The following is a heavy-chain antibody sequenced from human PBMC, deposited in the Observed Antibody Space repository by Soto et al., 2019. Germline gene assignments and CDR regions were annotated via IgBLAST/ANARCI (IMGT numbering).Heavy chain of an antibody. D-gene: IGHD3-22*01. V-gene: IGHV3-48*02. CDR3: ASRYYYDSSGYYYPYYY. CDR1: GFAFSNYN. J-gene: IGHJ4*02. CDR2: ISSSSSTI. Sequence: GGSLRLSCAASGFAFSNYNMNWVRQAPGKGLEWVSSISSSSSTIYYADSVKGRFTISRDNAKNSLYLQMNSLRDEDTAVYYCASRYYYDSSGYYYPYYYWGQGTLVTVS.